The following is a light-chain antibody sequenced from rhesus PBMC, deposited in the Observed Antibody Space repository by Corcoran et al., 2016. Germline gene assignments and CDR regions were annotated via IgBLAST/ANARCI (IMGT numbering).Light chain of an antibody. J-gene: IGKJ1*01. V-gene: IGKV2S2*01. CDR3: VQSTTDPRT. Sequence: DIVMTQTPLSLPVTPREPASISCRSSQSLLHRNGNTYLDWYQQKPGQSPRLLIYKVTTRESGVPDRCSGSGSGTGFTLKISRVKTEGVGVYYCVQSTTDPRTFGQGTKVEIK. CDR1: QSLLHRNGNTY. CDR2: KVT.